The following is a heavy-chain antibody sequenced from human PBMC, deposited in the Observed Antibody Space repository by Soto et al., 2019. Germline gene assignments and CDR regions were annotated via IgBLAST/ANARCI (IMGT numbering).Heavy chain of an antibody. Sequence: QVQLVESGGGVVQPGRSLRLSCAASGFTFSSSGMHWVRQAPGKGLEWVAVISYDGSNKYYADSVKGRFTISRDNSKNTLYLQMNSLRAEDTAVYYCAKSYYYGSGSYSGPDYWGQGTLVTVSS. J-gene: IGHJ4*02. CDR3: AKSYYYGSGSYSGPDY. D-gene: IGHD3-10*01. V-gene: IGHV3-30*18. CDR1: GFTFSSSG. CDR2: ISYDGSNK.